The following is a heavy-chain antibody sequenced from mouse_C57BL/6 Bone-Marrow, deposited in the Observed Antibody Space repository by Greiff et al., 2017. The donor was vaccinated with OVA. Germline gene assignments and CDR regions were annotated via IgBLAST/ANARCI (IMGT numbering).Heavy chain of an antibody. Sequence: QVQLQQPGAELVMPGASVKLSCKASGYTFTSYWMHWVKQRPGQGLEWIGEIDPSDSYTNYNQKFKGQSTLTVDKSSSTAYMQLSSLTSEDSAVDYCARSPYGNYRDDWGQGTTLTVSS. CDR1: GYTFTSYW. D-gene: IGHD2-1*01. V-gene: IGHV1-69*01. CDR2: IDPSDSYT. CDR3: ARSPYGNYRDD. J-gene: IGHJ2*01.